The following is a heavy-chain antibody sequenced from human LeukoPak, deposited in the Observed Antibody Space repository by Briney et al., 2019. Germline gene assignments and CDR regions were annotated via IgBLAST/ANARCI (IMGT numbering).Heavy chain of an antibody. CDR3: VRDRGYYGDY. CDR2: IWYDGSNK. CDR1: GFTFSSYG. D-gene: IGHD3-3*01. Sequence: PGGSMRLSCAASGFTFSSYGMHWVRQAPGKGLEWVAIIWYDGSNKYYADSVKGRFTISRDNSKNTLNLQMNSLRAEDTAVYYCVRDRGYYGDYWGQGTLVTVSS. J-gene: IGHJ4*02. V-gene: IGHV3-33*01.